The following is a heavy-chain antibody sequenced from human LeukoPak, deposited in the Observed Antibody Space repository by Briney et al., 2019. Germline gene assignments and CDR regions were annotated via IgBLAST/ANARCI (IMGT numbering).Heavy chain of an antibody. V-gene: IGHV3-15*01. J-gene: IGHJ4*02. CDR1: GFTFRDAW. D-gene: IGHD4-17*01. Sequence: GGPLSLSCAASGFTFRDAWRSGVPQAPGNGLKGVGRIKSKTDGGTTDYSAAVKRRFTISRGDSKNTLYLQMKSLKTEATAVYYCTTDYGEYVQDYWGQGTLVTVSS. CDR3: TTDYGEYVQDY. CDR2: IKSKTDGGTT.